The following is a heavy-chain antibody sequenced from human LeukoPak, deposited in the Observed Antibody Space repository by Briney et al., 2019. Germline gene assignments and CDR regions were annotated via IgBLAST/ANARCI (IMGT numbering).Heavy chain of an antibody. CDR2: IRYDGSNK. V-gene: IGHV3-30*02. J-gene: IGHJ4*02. D-gene: IGHD1-26*01. CDR3: ARDWMEGATFEIQGPVDY. CDR1: GFIFNTYV. Sequence: GGSLRLSCAASGFIFNTYVMHWVRQAPGKGLEWLAFIRYDGSNKNYADSVKGRFTISRDNAKNSLYLQMNSLRAEDTAVYYCARDWMEGATFEIQGPVDYWGQGTLVSVSS.